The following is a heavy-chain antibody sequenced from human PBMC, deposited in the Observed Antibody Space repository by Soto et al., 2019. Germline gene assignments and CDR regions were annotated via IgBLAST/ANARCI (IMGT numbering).Heavy chain of an antibody. D-gene: IGHD3-10*01. CDR3: ARGGITMVRGVIRCWFDP. Sequence: PSETLSLTCAVYGGSFSGYYWSWIRQPPGKGLEWIGEINHSGSTNYNPSLKSRVTISVDTSKNQFSLKLSSVTAADTAMYYCARGGITMVRGVIRCWFDPWGQGTLVTVSS. CDR2: INHSGST. J-gene: IGHJ5*02. V-gene: IGHV4-34*01. CDR1: GGSFSGYY.